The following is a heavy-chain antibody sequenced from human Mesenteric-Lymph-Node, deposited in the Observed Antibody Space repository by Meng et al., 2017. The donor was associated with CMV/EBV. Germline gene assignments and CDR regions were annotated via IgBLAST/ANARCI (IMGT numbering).Heavy chain of an antibody. V-gene: IGHV3-30-3*01. D-gene: IGHD1-7*01. J-gene: IGHJ6*02. CDR1: GFTFSNFV. Sequence: GESLKISCAATGFTFSNFVLHWVRQAPGKGLEWVATTSSDGSNEYFADSVKGRFTISGDNSKNTLYLQMNSLRPEDTAVYYCARDGELNYYYYGMDVWGQGTTVTVSS. CDR3: ARDGELNYYYYGMDV. CDR2: TSSDGSNE.